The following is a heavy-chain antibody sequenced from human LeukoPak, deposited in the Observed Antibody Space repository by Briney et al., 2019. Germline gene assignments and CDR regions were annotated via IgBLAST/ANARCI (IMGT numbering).Heavy chain of an antibody. J-gene: IGHJ5*02. Sequence: GASVKVSCKASGYTFTGYYMHWVRQAPGQGLEWMGWINPNSGGTNYAQKFQGRVTMTRDTSISTAYMELSRLRSDDTAVYHCARDRPYSSGWFRLVGLFDPWGQGTLVTVSS. CDR2: INPNSGGT. CDR3: ARDRPYSSGWFRLVGLFDP. V-gene: IGHV1-2*02. D-gene: IGHD6-19*01. CDR1: GYTFTGYY.